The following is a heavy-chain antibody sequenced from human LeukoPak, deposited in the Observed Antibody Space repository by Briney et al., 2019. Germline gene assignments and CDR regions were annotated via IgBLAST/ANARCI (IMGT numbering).Heavy chain of an antibody. J-gene: IGHJ5*02. Sequence: ASVKVSCKASGGTFSSYAISWVRQAPGQGLEWMGGIIPIFGTANYAQKFQGRVTITADESTSTAYMELSSLRSEDTAVYYCARDKGSSTSFPNDWFDPWGQGTLVTVSS. CDR3: ARDKGSSTSFPNDWFDP. D-gene: IGHD2-2*01. CDR1: GGTFSSYA. V-gene: IGHV1-69*13. CDR2: IIPIFGTA.